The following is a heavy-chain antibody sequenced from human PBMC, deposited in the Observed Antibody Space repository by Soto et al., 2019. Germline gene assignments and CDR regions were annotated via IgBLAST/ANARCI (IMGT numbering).Heavy chain of an antibody. Sequence: QVQLQESGPGLVKPSGTLSLTCAVSGGSISSSNWWSWVRQPPGKGLEWIGEIYHSGSTNYNPSLKSRVTISVDKSKNRFSLKLSSVTAADTAVYYCARDQYCISTSCYGYYYYGMDVWGQGTTVTVSS. CDR1: GGSISSSNW. CDR2: IYHSGST. D-gene: IGHD2-2*01. CDR3: ARDQYCISTSCYGYYYYGMDV. J-gene: IGHJ6*02. V-gene: IGHV4-4*02.